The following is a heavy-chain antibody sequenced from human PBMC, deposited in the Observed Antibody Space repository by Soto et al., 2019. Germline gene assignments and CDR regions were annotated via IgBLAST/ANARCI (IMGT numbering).Heavy chain of an antibody. D-gene: IGHD2-15*01. Sequence: SETLSLTCTVSGGSISGDYWSWIRQPPGKGLEWIGYVYYRGSTNYNPSLKSRVTTSVDTSKNQFSLTLSSVTAADTAVHYCARAGGYCDGGNCFNWFDPWGQGTLVTVSS. CDR1: GGSISGDY. CDR2: VYYRGST. CDR3: ARAGGYCDGGNCFNWFDP. V-gene: IGHV4-59*01. J-gene: IGHJ5*02.